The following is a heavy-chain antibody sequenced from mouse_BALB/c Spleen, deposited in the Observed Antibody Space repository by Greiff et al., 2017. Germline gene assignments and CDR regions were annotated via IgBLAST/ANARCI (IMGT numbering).Heavy chain of an antibody. Sequence: QVQLQQSGAELAKPGASVKMSCKASGYTFTSYWMHWVKQRPGQGLEWIGYINPSTGYTEYNQKFKDKATLTADKSSSTAYMQLSSLTSEDSAVYYCARSDYDYDGDVDYWGQGTTLTVSS. CDR3: ARSDYDYDGDVDY. D-gene: IGHD2-4*01. CDR1: GYTFTSYW. CDR2: INPSTGYT. V-gene: IGHV1-7*01. J-gene: IGHJ2*01.